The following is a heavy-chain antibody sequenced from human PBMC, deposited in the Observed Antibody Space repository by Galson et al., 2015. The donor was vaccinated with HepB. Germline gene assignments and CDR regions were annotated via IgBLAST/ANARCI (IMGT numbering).Heavy chain of an antibody. CDR2: IYYSGST. CDR1: GGSISSGGHY. D-gene: IGHD5-24*01. V-gene: IGHV4-31*03. CDR3: ARSRDGYSFDY. Sequence: TLSLTCTVSGGSISSGGHYWSWLRQHPGEGLEWIGYIYYSGSTYYNPSLRSRLTMSVDTSKNQFSLNLSSVTAADTAVYYCARSRDGYSFDYWGQGALGTVSS. J-gene: IGHJ4*02.